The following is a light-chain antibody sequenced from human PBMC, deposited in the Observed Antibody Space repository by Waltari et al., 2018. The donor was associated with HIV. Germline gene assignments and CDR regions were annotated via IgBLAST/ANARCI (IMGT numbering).Light chain of an antibody. J-gene: IGLJ3*02. CDR1: KLGDKY. V-gene: IGLV3-1*01. Sequence: SYELTQPPSVSVSPGQTASITCSGDKLGDKYACWYQQKPGQSPVLVIYQDSKRPSGIPERVSGSNSGNTATLTISGTQAMDEADYYCQAWDSSTAPFGGGTKLTVL. CDR3: QAWDSSTAP. CDR2: QDS.